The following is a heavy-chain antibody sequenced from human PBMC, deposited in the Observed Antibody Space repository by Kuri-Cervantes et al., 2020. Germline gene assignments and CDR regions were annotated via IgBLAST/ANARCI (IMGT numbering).Heavy chain of an antibody. CDR3: GRGLASPDS. Sequence: LSLTCAASGFTVSSSYMSWVRQAPGKGLEWVSYISSSGSTIYYADSVKGRFTISRDHAKNSLFLQMNSLRAEDTAVYYCGRGLASPDSWGQGTLVTVSS. CDR2: ISSSGSTI. V-gene: IGHV3-11*04. J-gene: IGHJ4*02. CDR1: GFTVSSSY. D-gene: IGHD3-3*02.